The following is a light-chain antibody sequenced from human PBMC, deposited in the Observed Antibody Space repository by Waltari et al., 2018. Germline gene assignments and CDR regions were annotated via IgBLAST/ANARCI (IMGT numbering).Light chain of an antibody. Sequence: QSVLTPPPSASGTPGQRATISCSGISSNIGSNTVNRYQPPPGTAPKLPIISNNQRRTGARDRYSGAKSGTSASLARSGRKSEDEEDDYCAGGVDSQNGLDVFGTGNKVTVL. V-gene: IGLV1-44*01. CDR1: SSNIGSNT. CDR2: SNN. CDR3: AGGVDSQNGLDV. J-gene: IGLJ1*01.